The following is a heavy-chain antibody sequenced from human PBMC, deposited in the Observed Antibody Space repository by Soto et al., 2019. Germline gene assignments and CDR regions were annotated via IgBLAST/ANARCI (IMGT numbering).Heavy chain of an antibody. V-gene: IGHV3-33*01. CDR3: ARGLHSLFDY. Sequence: GGSLRLSCAASGFTFSSYGMHWVRQAPGKGLEWVAVIWYDGNNKYYADSVKGRFTISRDNSNNTLYVQMTSLRAEDTAVYYCARGLHSLFDYWGQGTLVTVS. J-gene: IGHJ4*02. D-gene: IGHD2-21*01. CDR1: GFTFSSYG. CDR2: IWYDGNNK.